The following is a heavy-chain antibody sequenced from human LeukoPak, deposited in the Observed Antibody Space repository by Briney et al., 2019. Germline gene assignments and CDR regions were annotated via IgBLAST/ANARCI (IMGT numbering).Heavy chain of an antibody. V-gene: IGHV3-23*01. Sequence: GGSLRLSCAASILSFNSCAVRGVRQPPGKGLEWVSVISRRDDYTYYADSVKGRFTISRDNSKNALYLQMNTLRAEDTAVYYRGSYYRVLSFQDLGGQGTLVTVSS. CDR3: GSYYRVLSFQDL. D-gene: IGHD3-22*01. CDR2: ISRRDDYT. J-gene: IGHJ5*02. CDR1: ILSFNSCA.